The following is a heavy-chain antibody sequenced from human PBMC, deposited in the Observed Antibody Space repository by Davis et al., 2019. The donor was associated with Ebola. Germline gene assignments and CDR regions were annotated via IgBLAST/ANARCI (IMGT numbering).Heavy chain of an antibody. V-gene: IGHV3-30-3*01. CDR3: ARDPREWSGSGSYYAGPSWFDP. CDR1: GFTFSSYA. D-gene: IGHD3-10*01. CDR2: ISYDGSNK. J-gene: IGHJ5*02. Sequence: PGGSLRLSCAASGFTFSSYAMHWVRQAPGKGLAWVAVISYDGSNKYYADSVKGRFTISRDNSKNTLYLQMNSLRAEDTAVYYCARDPREWSGSGSYYAGPSWFDPWGQGTLVTVSS.